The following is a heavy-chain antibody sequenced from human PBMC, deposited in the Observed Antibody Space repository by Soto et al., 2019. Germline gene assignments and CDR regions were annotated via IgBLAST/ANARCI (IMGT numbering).Heavy chain of an antibody. D-gene: IGHD3-10*01. CDR3: ARGGSYYGSGSYSYYFDY. J-gene: IGHJ4*02. CDR2: INHSGST. Sequence: PSETLSLTCAVYGGSFSGYYWSWIRQPPGKGLEWIGEINHSGSTNYNPSLKSRVTIPVDTSKNQFSLKLSSVTAADTAVYYCARGGSYYGSGSYSYYFDYWGQGTLVTVSS. CDR1: GGSFSGYY. V-gene: IGHV4-34*01.